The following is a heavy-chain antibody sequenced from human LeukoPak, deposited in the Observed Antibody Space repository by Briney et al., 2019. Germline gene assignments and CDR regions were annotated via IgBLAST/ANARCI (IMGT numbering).Heavy chain of an antibody. CDR2: ISYDGSNK. Sequence: GGSLRLSCAASGFTFSSYAMHWVRQAPGKGLEWVAVISYDGSNKYYADSVKGRFTISRDNSKNTLYLQMNSLRAEDTAVYYCARGIGLTTYYDFWSGYYPAFDIWGQGTMVTVSS. CDR1: GFTFSSYA. D-gene: IGHD3-3*01. CDR3: ARGIGLTTYYDFWSGYYPAFDI. V-gene: IGHV3-30*01. J-gene: IGHJ3*02.